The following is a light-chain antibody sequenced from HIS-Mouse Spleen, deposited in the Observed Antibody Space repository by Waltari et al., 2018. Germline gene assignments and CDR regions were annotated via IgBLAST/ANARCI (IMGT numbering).Light chain of an antibody. J-gene: IGLJ2*01. Sequence: SYELTQPPSVSVSPGQTARITCSGDALPTQYAYWYQQKSGQAPVLVIYEDSKRPSGIPERFSGSRSGTMATLTISGAQVEDEADYYCYSTDSSGNHRVFGGGTKLTVL. CDR3: YSTDSSGNHRV. CDR2: EDS. V-gene: IGLV3-10*01. CDR1: ALPTQY.